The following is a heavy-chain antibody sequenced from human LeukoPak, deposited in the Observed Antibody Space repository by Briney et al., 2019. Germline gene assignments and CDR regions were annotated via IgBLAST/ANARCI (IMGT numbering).Heavy chain of an antibody. CDR3: AKDLVLRYFEGSLDY. Sequence: GGSLRLSCAASGFTFDDYAMHWVRQAPGKGLEWVSGISWNSGSIGYADPVMGRFTISRDNAKNSLYLQMNSLRAEDTALYYCAKDLVLRYFEGSLDYWGQGTLVTVSS. V-gene: IGHV3-9*01. D-gene: IGHD3-9*01. CDR1: GFTFDDYA. CDR2: ISWNSGSI. J-gene: IGHJ4*02.